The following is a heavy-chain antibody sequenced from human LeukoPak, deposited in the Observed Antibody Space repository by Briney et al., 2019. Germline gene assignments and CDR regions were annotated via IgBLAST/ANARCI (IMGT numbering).Heavy chain of an antibody. D-gene: IGHD2-2*01. CDR2: INHSGST. CDR1: GGSFSGYY. J-gene: IGHJ4*02. Sequence: SETLSLTCADYGGSFSGYYWSWIRQPPGKGLEWIGEINHSGSTNYNPSLKSRVTISVDTSKNQFSLKLSSVTAADTAVYYCARLRNCSSTSCYFDYWGQGTLVTVSS. CDR3: ARLRNCSSTSCYFDY. V-gene: IGHV4-34*01.